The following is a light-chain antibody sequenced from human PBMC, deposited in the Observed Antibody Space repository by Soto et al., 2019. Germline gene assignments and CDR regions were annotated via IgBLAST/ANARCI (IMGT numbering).Light chain of an antibody. CDR2: DAS. Sequence: EIVLTQSPATLSLSPGEKATLSCRASQSVSSYLASYQQQPGQAPRLLIYDASNRATGIPARFSGSGSGTDFTLTISSLVPEDFAVYYCQQRSNWPPITFGQGTRLEIK. V-gene: IGKV3-11*01. CDR1: QSVSSY. J-gene: IGKJ5*01. CDR3: QQRSNWPPIT.